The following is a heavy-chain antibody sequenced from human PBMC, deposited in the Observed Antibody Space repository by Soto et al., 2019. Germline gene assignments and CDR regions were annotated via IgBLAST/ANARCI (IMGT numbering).Heavy chain of an antibody. J-gene: IGHJ4*02. V-gene: IGHV4-59*01. CDR2: IYYSGST. Sequence: QVQLQESGPGLVKPSETLSLTCTVSGGSIRSYYWSWIRQPPGKGLEWIGYIYYSGSTNYNPSLTSRLTVSVVTSRNQSSLRLSSVTAADSAVYSCARRQRFFLGNDYWGQGTLVTVSS. CDR3: ARRQRFFLGNDY. D-gene: IGHD6-25*01. CDR1: GGSIRSYY.